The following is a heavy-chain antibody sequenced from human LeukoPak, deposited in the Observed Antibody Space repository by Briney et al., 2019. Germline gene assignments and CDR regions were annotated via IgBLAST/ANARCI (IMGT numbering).Heavy chain of an antibody. Sequence: GPLRLSCAASGFSFSNYGMTWVRQPPGKGLEWIGSIYYSGTTYYNPSLKSRVTMSVNPSQNQFSLKLSSVTAADTAIYYCARHAYFYDTTSNFYYFDYWGQGTLVTVSS. V-gene: IGHV4-39*01. CDR2: IYYSGTT. CDR1: GFSFSNYG. D-gene: IGHD3-22*01. CDR3: ARHAYFYDTTSNFYYFDY. J-gene: IGHJ4*02.